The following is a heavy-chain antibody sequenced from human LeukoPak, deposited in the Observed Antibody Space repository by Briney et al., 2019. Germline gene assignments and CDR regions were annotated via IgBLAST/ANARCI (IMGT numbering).Heavy chain of an antibody. D-gene: IGHD3-9*01. CDR3: ARDNDWAFHY. J-gene: IGHJ4*02. Sequence: GGSLRLSCAASGFTFSNYVMSWVRQAPGKGLEWVSYINHNGEMIFYPDFVKGRFTISRDNAKNSLYLQMTSLRDEDTAVYYCARDNDWAFHYWGQGTLVTVSS. CDR1: GFTFSNYV. V-gene: IGHV3-48*02. CDR2: INHNGEMI.